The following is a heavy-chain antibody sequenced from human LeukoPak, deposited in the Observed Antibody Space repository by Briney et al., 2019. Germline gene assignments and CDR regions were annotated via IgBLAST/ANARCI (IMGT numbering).Heavy chain of an antibody. J-gene: IGHJ4*02. V-gene: IGHV3-23*01. Sequence: PGGSLRLSCAVSGFTFSSFAMSWVRQAPGKGLEWVSSFSGSGESTYYADYVKGRFTVSRDNSKNTLNLQLNSLRAEDTAVYYCAKDAIGQYRPYYLDCWSQGTLVTVSS. CDR2: FSGSGEST. CDR3: AKDAIGQYRPYYLDC. D-gene: IGHD3-16*02. CDR1: GFTFSSFA.